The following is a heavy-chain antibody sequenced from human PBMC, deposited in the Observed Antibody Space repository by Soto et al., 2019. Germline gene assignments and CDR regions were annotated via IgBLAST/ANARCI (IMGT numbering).Heavy chain of an antibody. CDR2: IIPIFGTA. CDR1: GGTFSSYS. V-gene: IGHV1-69*13. Sequence: SVNVSCKSSGGTFSSYSISWVRQAPGQGLECMGWIIPIFGTANYAQKFQGRVTITADESTSTAYMELSSLRSEDTAVYYCARHSQDYYGSGSYYNVLYYYYYGMDVWGQGTTVTVSS. D-gene: IGHD3-10*01. CDR3: ARHSQDYYGSGSYYNVLYYYYYGMDV. J-gene: IGHJ6*02.